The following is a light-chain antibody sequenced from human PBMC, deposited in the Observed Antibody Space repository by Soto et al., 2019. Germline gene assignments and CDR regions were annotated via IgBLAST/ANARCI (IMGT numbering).Light chain of an antibody. CDR3: QQYSAWPPWT. CDR1: ENINNR. CDR2: GAS. V-gene: IGKV3-15*01. J-gene: IGKJ1*01. Sequence: MSQSPATLSVAPGERATLSCRASENINNRLAWYQQTPGQAPRLLIYGASTRATGIPDRFRGSGSGTEFTLTIGSLQSEDFAVYYCQQYSAWPPWTFGQGTKVDI.